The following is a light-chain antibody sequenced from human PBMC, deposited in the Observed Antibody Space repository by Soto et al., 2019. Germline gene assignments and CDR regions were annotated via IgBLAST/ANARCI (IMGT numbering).Light chain of an antibody. J-gene: IGKJ2*01. Sequence: EIVMTQSPATLSVSPGERATLSCRASQSVSSHLAWYQQKPGQAPRLLIYSASTRATGIPARFSGSGSGTEFTLTISSLQSEDFVIYYCQQYSTWPSGTFGQGTKVEIK. CDR2: SAS. V-gene: IGKV3-15*01. CDR3: QQYSTWPSGT. CDR1: QSVSSH.